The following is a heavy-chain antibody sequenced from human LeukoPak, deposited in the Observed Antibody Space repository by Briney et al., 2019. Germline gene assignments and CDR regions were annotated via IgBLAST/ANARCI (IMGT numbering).Heavy chain of an antibody. CDR1: GGSISSYY. CDR2: IYYSGST. V-gene: IGHV4-59*01. D-gene: IGHD2-8*01. Sequence: SETLSLTCTVSGGSISSYYWSWIRQPPGKGLEWIGYIYYSGSTNYNPSLKSRVTISVDTSKNQFSLKLSSVTAADTAVYYCARDRGVYSGPNDVYYYYMDVWGKGTTVTVSS. CDR3: ARDRGVYSGPNDVYYYYMDV. J-gene: IGHJ6*03.